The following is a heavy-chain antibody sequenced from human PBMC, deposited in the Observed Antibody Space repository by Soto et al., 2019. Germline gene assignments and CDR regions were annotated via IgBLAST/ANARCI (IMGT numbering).Heavy chain of an antibody. Sequence: SETLSLTCTGAEGYINWSPDYWGWLRQPPGKEPQWIASVHYTASTYYNPSLKSRVTISVDTSKNQFSLNLRSVTAADTAIYYCGRATPGYPGRAFHIWGQGKMVTVSS. V-gene: IGHV4-39*02. J-gene: IGHJ3*02. CDR2: VHYTAST. CDR3: GRATPGYPGRAFHI. D-gene: IGHD2-15*01. CDR1: EGYINWSPDY.